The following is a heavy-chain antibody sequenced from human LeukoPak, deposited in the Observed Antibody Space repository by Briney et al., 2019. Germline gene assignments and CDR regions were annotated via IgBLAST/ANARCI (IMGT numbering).Heavy chain of an antibody. CDR2: IIPILGIA. CDR1: GGTFSSYA. Sequence: SVKVSCKASGGTFSSYAISWVRQAPGQGLEWMGRIIPILGIANYAQKFQGRVTITADKSTSTAYMELSSLRSEDTAVYYCARAGGGSYYRFDYWGQGTLVTVSS. CDR3: ARAGGGSYYRFDY. V-gene: IGHV1-69*04. D-gene: IGHD1-26*01. J-gene: IGHJ4*02.